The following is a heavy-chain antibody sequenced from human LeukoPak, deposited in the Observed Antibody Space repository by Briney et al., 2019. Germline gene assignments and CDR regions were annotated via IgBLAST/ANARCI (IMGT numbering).Heavy chain of an antibody. CDR3: IWNDAGDY. Sequence: PRGSLRLSCAASGFTFSNAWMSWVRQAPGKGLEWVGRIKSNTDGATADYAAPVKGRFSISRDDSKNTLYLQMNSLQTEDTAVYYCIWNDAGDYWGQGTLVTVSS. CDR2: IKSNTDGATA. CDR1: GFTFSNAW. V-gene: IGHV3-15*01. J-gene: IGHJ4*02. D-gene: IGHD1-1*01.